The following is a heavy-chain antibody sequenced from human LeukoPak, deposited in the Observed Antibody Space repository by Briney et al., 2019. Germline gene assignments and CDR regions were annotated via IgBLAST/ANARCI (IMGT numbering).Heavy chain of an antibody. CDR2: INTNTGDP. D-gene: IGHD3-3*01. Sequence: GASVKVSCKASGYTFTSYAMNWVRQAPGQGLEWMGWINTNTGDPTYAQGFTGRFVFSLDTSVSTAYLQISSLKAEDTAVYYCARDPSPFWSGDYVDYWGQGTLVTVSS. J-gene: IGHJ4*02. V-gene: IGHV7-4-1*02. CDR3: ARDPSPFWSGDYVDY. CDR1: GYTFTSYA.